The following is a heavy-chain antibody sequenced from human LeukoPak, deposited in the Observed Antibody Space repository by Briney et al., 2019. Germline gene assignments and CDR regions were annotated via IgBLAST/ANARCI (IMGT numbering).Heavy chain of an antibody. CDR1: GFTFNDYY. D-gene: IGHD5-18*01. CDR2: ISYTIRTI. CDR3: ARGYTYFVS. J-gene: IGHJ4*02. V-gene: IGHV3-11*01. Sequence: GGSLRLSCAAYGFTFNDYYMSWIRQAPGKGPEWISYISYTIRTIYYADSVKGRFTISRDNAKNSLYLQMNSLRAEDTAVYYCARGYTYFVSWGQGTLVTVSS.